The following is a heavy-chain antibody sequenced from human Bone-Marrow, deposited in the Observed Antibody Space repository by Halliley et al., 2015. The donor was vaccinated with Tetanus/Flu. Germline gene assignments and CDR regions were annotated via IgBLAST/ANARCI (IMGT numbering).Heavy chain of an antibody. V-gene: IGHV4-59*02. Sequence: LRLSCTVSGGSVSSDYWSWIRQSPGRGLEWIGDIFYSGITNYNPSLKSRATMSVDTSDNVFTLNLTSVTAADTAVYYCARNLQGSGYYYREDAFDIWGQGTVVTVSS. CDR2: IFYSGIT. CDR1: GGSVSSDY. D-gene: IGHD3-22*01. CDR3: ARNLQGSGYYYREDAFDI. J-gene: IGHJ3*02.